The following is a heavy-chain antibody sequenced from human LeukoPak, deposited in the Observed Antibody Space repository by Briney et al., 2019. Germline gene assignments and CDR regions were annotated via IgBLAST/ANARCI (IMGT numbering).Heavy chain of an antibody. CDR3: AGSSGHDAFDI. CDR1: GFTFSSYD. Sequence: GGSLRLFCAASGFTFSSYDMHWVRQATGKGLEWVSAIGTAGDTYYPGSVKGRFTISRENAKNSLYLQMNSLRAGDTAVYYCAGSSGHDAFDIWGQGTMVTVSS. D-gene: IGHD2-15*01. CDR2: IGTAGDT. J-gene: IGHJ3*02. V-gene: IGHV3-13*01.